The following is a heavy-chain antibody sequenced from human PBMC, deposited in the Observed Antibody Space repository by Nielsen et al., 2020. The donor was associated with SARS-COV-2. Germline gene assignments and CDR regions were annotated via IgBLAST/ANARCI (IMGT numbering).Heavy chain of an antibody. Sequence: LSLTCAASGFPFSSYGMHWVRQAPGKGLEWVAVISYNGISNYYAHSVRGRFTISRDNANHALFLQMNSLRAEDTAVYYCAKEKFGEFPYYGMDVWGQGTTVTVSS. CDR3: AKEKFGEFPYYGMDV. V-gene: IGHV3-30*18. J-gene: IGHJ6*02. D-gene: IGHD3-10*01. CDR1: GFPFSSYG. CDR2: ISYNGISN.